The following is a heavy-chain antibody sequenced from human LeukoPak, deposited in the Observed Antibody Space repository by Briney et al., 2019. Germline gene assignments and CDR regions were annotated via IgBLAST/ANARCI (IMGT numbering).Heavy chain of an antibody. CDR1: GYTSTGYY. Sequence: ASVKVSCKASGYTSTGYYMHWVRQAPGQGLEWMGWINPNSGGTNYAQKFQGRVTMTRDTSISTAYMELSRLRSDDTAVYYCARDPVKIAARPPDYWGQGTLVTVSS. V-gene: IGHV1-2*02. CDR2: INPNSGGT. D-gene: IGHD6-6*01. CDR3: ARDPVKIAARPPDY. J-gene: IGHJ4*02.